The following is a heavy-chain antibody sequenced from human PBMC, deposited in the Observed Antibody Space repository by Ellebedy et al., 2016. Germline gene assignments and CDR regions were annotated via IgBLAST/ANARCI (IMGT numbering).Heavy chain of an antibody. CDR1: GFSFSSHA. Sequence: GESLKISCATSGFSFSSHAMHWVRQAPGKGLEWVGIILHDGRNKDYADSVKGRFTFSRDNSKNTVYLQVSSLRADDTGVYYCARDGSGWCPDYWGQGTLVTVSS. D-gene: IGHD6-19*01. J-gene: IGHJ4*02. CDR3: ARDGSGWCPDY. CDR2: ILHDGRNK. V-gene: IGHV3-33*01.